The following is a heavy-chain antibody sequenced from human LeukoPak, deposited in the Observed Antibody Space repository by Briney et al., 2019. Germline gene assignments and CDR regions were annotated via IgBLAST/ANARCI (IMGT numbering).Heavy chain of an antibody. J-gene: IGHJ4*02. CDR1: GFTFSTYA. CDR2: ISSSSSYI. D-gene: IGHD1-14*01. Sequence: GGSLRLSCAASGFTFSTYAMSWVRQAPGKGLEWVSSISSSSSYIYYADSVKGRFTISRDNAKNSLYLQMNSLRAEDTAVYYCARGQPGIDYWGQGTLVTVSS. CDR3: ARGQPGIDY. V-gene: IGHV3-21*01.